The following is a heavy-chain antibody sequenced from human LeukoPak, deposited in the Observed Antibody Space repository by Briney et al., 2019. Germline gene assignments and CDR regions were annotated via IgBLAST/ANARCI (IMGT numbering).Heavy chain of an antibody. V-gene: IGHV1-69*13. CDR2: IIPIFGTA. J-gene: IGHJ4*02. CDR3: ACTFTMTESGRGFGY. Sequence: SVKVSCKASGGTFSSYAISWVRQAPGQGLEWMGGIIPIFGTANCAQKFQGRVTITADESTSTAYMELSSLRSEDTAVYYCACTFTMTESGRGFGYWGQGTLVTVSS. D-gene: IGHD3-22*01. CDR1: GGTFSSYA.